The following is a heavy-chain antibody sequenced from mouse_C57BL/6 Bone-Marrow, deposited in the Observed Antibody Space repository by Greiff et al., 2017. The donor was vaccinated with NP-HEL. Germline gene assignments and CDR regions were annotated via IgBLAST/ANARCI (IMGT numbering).Heavy chain of an antibody. Sequence: EVTLVESGGGLVQSGRSLRLSCATSGFTFSDFYMEWVRHAPGKGLEWIAASRNKANDYTTEYSVSVKGRFIVSRDTSQSILYLQMNALRAEDTAIYYCARDAWNYGPMDYWGQGTSVTVSS. D-gene: IGHD1-1*01. J-gene: IGHJ4*01. V-gene: IGHV7-1*01. CDR1: GFTFSDFY. CDR3: ARDAWNYGPMDY. CDR2: SRNKANDYTT.